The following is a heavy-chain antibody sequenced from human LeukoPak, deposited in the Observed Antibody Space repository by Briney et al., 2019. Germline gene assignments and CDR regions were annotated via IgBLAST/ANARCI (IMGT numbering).Heavy chain of an antibody. CDR3: ARPENCSSTSCYPLSAFDI. Sequence: SVKVSCKASGGTFINYAISWVRQAPGQGLQWMGRIIPLLGIVNYAQKFQGRVTIIADKSTSTAYMELSSLRSEDTAVYYCARPENCSSTSCYPLSAFDIWGQGTMVTVSS. CDR1: GGTFINYA. D-gene: IGHD2-2*01. CDR2: IIPLLGIV. J-gene: IGHJ3*02. V-gene: IGHV1-69*04.